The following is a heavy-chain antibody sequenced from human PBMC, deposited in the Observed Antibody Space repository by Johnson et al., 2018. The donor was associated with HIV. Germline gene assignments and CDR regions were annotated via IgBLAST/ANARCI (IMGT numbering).Heavy chain of an antibody. CDR2: ISYDGSNK. J-gene: IGHJ3*02. CDR1: GFTFSSYA. CDR3: ARGGYYDSSGSAFEI. Sequence: QMLLVESGGGVVQPGRSLRLSCAASGFTFSSYAMHWVRQAPGKGLEWVAVISYDGSNKYYADSVKGRFTISRDNSKNTLYLQMNSRRAEDTAVYYCARGGYYDSSGSAFEIWGQGTMVTVSS. D-gene: IGHD3-22*01. V-gene: IGHV3-30*04.